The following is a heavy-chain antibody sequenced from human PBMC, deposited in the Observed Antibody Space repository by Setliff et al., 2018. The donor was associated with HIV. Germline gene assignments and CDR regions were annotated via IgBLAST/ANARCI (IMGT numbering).Heavy chain of an antibody. Sequence: GESLKISCKGSGYSFSSYWIAWVRQMPGKGLEWMGIIYPGDSDTRYSPSFRGQVTISADKSISTAYLQWRSLKASDTATYYCARRASKASLDYWGQGTLVTVSS. CDR2: IYPGDSDT. V-gene: IGHV5-51*01. CDR1: GYSFSSYW. CDR3: ARRASKASLDY. J-gene: IGHJ4*02.